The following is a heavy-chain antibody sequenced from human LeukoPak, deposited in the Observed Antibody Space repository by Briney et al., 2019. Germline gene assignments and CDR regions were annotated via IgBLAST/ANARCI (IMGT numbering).Heavy chain of an antibody. V-gene: IGHV4-59*01. CDR2: IYYSGST. Sequence: SETLSLTCTVSGGSISSYYWSWIRQPPGKGLEWIGYIYYSGSTNYNPSLKSRVTISVDTYKNQFSLKLSSVTGADTAVYYCAGEEDYGFDYWGQGALVTVSS. CDR3: AGEEDYGFDY. D-gene: IGHD4-17*01. CDR1: GGSISSYY. J-gene: IGHJ4*02.